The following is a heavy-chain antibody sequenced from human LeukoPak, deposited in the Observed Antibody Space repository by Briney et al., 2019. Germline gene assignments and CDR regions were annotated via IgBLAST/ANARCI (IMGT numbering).Heavy chain of an antibody. V-gene: IGHV3-7*01. J-gene: IGHJ4*02. CDR2: IKQDGSEK. Sequence: GGSPRLSCAASGFTFSSYWMSWVRQAPGKGLEWVANIKQDGSEKYYVDSVKGRFTISRDNAKNSLYLQMNSLRAEDTAVYYCAKDLGTWIQLWTQDYWGQGTLVTVSS. CDR3: AKDLGTWIQLWTQDY. D-gene: IGHD5-18*01. CDR1: GFTFSSYW.